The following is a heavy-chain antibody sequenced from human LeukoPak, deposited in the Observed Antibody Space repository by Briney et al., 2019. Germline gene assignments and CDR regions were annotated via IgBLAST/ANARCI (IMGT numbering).Heavy chain of an antibody. CDR3: VKGQLGLNY. D-gene: IGHD6-6*01. Sequence: SETLSLTCAVYGGSFSGYYWSWIRQPPGKGLEWIGYIYYSGSTNYNPSLKSRVTISVDTSKNQFSLKLSSVTAADTAVYYCVKGQLGLNYWGQETLVTVSS. CDR1: GGSFSGYY. V-gene: IGHV4-59*12. J-gene: IGHJ4*02. CDR2: IYYSGST.